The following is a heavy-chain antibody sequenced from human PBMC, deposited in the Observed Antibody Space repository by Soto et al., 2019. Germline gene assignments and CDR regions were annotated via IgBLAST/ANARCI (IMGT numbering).Heavy chain of an antibody. J-gene: IGHJ6*03. V-gene: IGHV1-69*02. Sequence: QVQLVQSGAEVKKPGSSVKVSCKASGGTFSSYTISLVRQAPGQGLEWMGRIIPILGIANYAQKFQGRVTITADKSTSTAYMELSSLRSGDTAVYYCANDAIYYYYMDVWGKGTTVTVSS. CDR2: IIPILGIA. CDR3: ANDAIYYYYMDV. CDR1: GGTFSSYT. D-gene: IGHD1-1*01.